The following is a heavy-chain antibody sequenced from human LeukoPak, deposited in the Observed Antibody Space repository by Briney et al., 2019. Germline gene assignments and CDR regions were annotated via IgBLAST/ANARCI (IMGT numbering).Heavy chain of an antibody. CDR3: ARRQPWLQLEDY. CDR2: IYTSGST. J-gene: IGHJ4*02. D-gene: IGHD5-24*01. CDR1: GGSVSSYY. Sequence: SETLSLTCTVSGGSVSSYYWSWIRQPAGKGLEWIGRIYTSGSTKYNRSLKSRVTISVDTSKNQFSLKLSSVTAADTAVYYCARRQPWLQLEDYWGQGTLVTVSS. V-gene: IGHV4-4*07.